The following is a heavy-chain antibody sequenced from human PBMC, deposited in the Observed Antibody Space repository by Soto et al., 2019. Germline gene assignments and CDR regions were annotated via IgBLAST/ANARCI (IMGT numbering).Heavy chain of an antibody. CDR2: IYYSGST. J-gene: IGHJ4*02. Sequence: QVQLQESGPGLVKPSQTLSLTCTVSGGSISSGDYYWGWIRQPPGKGLEWIGYIYYSGSTYYNPSLKSRVTISVDTSKNQFSLKLSSVTAADTAVYYCARQPYDYDYVWGSSPPDYWGQGTLVTVSS. CDR3: ARQPYDYDYVWGSSPPDY. D-gene: IGHD3-16*01. V-gene: IGHV4-30-4*01. CDR1: GGSISSGDYY.